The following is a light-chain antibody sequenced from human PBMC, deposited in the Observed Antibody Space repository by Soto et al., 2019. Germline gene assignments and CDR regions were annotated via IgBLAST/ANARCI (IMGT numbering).Light chain of an antibody. V-gene: IGLV2-14*01. CDR1: SSDVGGFNY. J-gene: IGLJ2*01. CDR3: TSYTGTFTYAV. CDR2: GVS. Sequence: QSVLTQPASVSGSPGQSITISCTGTSSDVGGFNYVSWYQQHPGKTPKLLIYGVSNRPSGVSNRFSGSKSGNTASLTISGLQAEDDALYFCTSYTGTFTYAVFGGGTKLTVL.